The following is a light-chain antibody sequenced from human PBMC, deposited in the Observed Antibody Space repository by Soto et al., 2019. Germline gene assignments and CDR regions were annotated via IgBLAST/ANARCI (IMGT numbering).Light chain of an antibody. CDR2: DVT. V-gene: IGLV2-14*03. CDR1: SNDIGAYDY. Sequence: QSALTQPASVSGSPGQSITISCTGTSNDIGAYDYVSWYQQHPGKAPKLLIFDVTYRPSGVSDRVSGSKSGRTASLTISGLQSEDEADYDCSSYTSVIAVVFGGGTKVTVL. J-gene: IGLJ2*01. CDR3: SSYTSVIAVV.